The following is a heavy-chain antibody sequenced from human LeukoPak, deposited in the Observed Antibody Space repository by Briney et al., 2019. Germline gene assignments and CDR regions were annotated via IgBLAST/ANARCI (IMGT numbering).Heavy chain of an antibody. CDR1: GFTFSDYY. Sequence: PGGSLRLSCAASGFTFSDYYMSWIRQAPGKGLEWVSYISSSGSTIYYADSVKGRFTISRDNAKNSLYLQMSSLRAEDTAVYYCARAFSMHSSSSPDYWGQGTLVTVSS. J-gene: IGHJ4*02. CDR2: ISSSGSTI. V-gene: IGHV3-11*01. CDR3: ARAFSMHSSSSPDY. D-gene: IGHD6-6*01.